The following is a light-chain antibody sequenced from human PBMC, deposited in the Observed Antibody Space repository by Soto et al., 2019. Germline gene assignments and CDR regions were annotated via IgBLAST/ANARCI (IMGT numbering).Light chain of an antibody. Sequence: DIHLTQSPSFLSASVGDRVTITCRASPGMSNYLAWYQQKPGKAPQLLIFAASTLQSGVPSRFSGSVSGTEFTLTISSLQPEDFATYYCQQLNSYPGTFGQGTKVEIK. CDR1: PGMSNY. V-gene: IGKV1-9*01. CDR2: AAS. CDR3: QQLNSYPGT. J-gene: IGKJ1*01.